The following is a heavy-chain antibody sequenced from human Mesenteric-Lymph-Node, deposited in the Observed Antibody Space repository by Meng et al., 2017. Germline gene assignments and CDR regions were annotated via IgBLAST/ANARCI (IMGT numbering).Heavy chain of an antibody. Sequence: GGSLRLSCAASGFIFPSHAMSWVRQAPGKGLEWVGGISDGGEITHYADTAKGRFTISRDNSKNDLYLHMNNLRVEDTAEYYCAKERRYFYGSGTSFNIWGQGTQVTVSS. D-gene: IGHD3-10*01. J-gene: IGHJ1*01. CDR1: GFIFPSHA. V-gene: IGHV3-23*01. CDR3: AKERRYFYGSGTSFNI. CDR2: ISDGGEIT.